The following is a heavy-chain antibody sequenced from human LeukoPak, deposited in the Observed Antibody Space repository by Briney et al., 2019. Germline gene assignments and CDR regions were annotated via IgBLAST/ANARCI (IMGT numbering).Heavy chain of an antibody. CDR1: GGSFSGYY. Sequence: SETQSLTCAVYGGSFSGYYWSWIRQPPGKGLEWIGEINHSGSTNYNPSLKSRVTISVDTSKNQFSLKLSSVTAADTAVYYCARGFRVAIFDYWGQETLVTVSS. V-gene: IGHV4-34*01. CDR2: INHSGST. D-gene: IGHD3-3*01. J-gene: IGHJ4*02. CDR3: ARGFRVAIFDY.